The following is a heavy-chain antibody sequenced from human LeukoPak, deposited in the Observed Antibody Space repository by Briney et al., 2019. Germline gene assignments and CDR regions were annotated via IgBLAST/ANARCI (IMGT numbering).Heavy chain of an antibody. J-gene: IGHJ4*02. V-gene: IGHV3-74*01. CDR2: INTDGSTT. D-gene: IGHD5-12*01. CDR3: AKESGYDVDLEY. CDR1: GFTFSTYW. Sequence: GGSLRLSCAGSGFTFSTYWMHWVREAPRGGLVWVSGINTDGSTTSYADSVKGRFTISRDNAKNTVYLQMSSLRAEDTAVYYCAKESGYDVDLEYWGQGALVTVSS.